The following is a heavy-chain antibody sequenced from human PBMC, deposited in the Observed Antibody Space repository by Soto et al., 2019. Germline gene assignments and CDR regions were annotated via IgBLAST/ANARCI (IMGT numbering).Heavy chain of an antibody. V-gene: IGHV1-18*01. CDR1: GYTFNFYG. Sequence: QVQLVQSGAEVKKPGASVKVSCKASGYTFNFYGITWVRRAPGQGLEWMGWISGFNGNTNYAADLQGRVTMTTDTSTSTAYMELRGLRSDDTAVYYCARIGVSSGHESPDFDSWGQGTLVTVSS. CDR2: ISGFNGNT. J-gene: IGHJ4*02. CDR3: ARIGVSSGHESPDFDS. D-gene: IGHD3-16*01.